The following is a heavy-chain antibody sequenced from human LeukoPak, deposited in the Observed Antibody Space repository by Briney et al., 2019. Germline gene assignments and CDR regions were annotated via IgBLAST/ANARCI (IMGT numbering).Heavy chain of an antibody. J-gene: IGHJ4*02. CDR1: GGSFSGYY. CDR2: INHSGST. V-gene: IGHV4-34*01. CDR3: ARVPENFGESPYFDY. D-gene: IGHD3-10*01. Sequence: KPSETLSLTCAVYGGSFSGYYLSWIRQPPGKGLEWIGEINHSGSTNYNPSLKSRVTISVDTSKNQFSLKLSSVTAADTAVYYCARVPENFGESPYFDYWGQGTLVTVSS.